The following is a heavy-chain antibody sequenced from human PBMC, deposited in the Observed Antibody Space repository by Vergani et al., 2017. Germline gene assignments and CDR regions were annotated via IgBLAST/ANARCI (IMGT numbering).Heavy chain of an antibody. CDR2: VGDSGEHT. D-gene: IGHD5-24*01. Sequence: EAQLLESGGGLVQPGGSLRLSCAASGFTFRKYGMSWVRQAPGKGLEWVSGVGDSGEHTYYADSVKGRFTISRDNSRNTLFLQMNSLRVEDTAVYYCAKELRGIGTPLFDSWGQGILVSVSS. V-gene: IGHV3-23*01. J-gene: IGHJ4*02. CDR3: AKELRGIGTPLFDS. CDR1: GFTFRKYG.